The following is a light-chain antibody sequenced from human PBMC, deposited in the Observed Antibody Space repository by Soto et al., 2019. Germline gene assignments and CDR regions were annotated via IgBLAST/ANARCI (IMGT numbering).Light chain of an antibody. CDR2: DNN. CDR1: SSNIGKNY. CDR3: GTWDSSLSAGV. V-gene: IGLV1-51*01. J-gene: IGLJ2*01. Sequence: QAVVTQPPSVSAAPGQKVTISCSGSSSNIGKNYVSWYQQFPGTAPKLLIYDNNKRPSGIPDRFSGSKSGTSATLGITGLQTGDEAEYYCGTWDSSLSAGVFGGGTKLTVL.